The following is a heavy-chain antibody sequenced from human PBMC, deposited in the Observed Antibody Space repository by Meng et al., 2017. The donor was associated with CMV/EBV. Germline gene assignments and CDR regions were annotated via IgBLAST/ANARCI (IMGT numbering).Heavy chain of an antibody. CDR2: MNPNSGNT. CDR3: ARGPYCSSTSCYVAFVYYHYYGMDV. D-gene: IGHD2-2*01. J-gene: IGHJ6*02. CDR1: GYTFTSYD. V-gene: IGHV1-8*01. Sequence: ASVKVSCKASGYTFTSYDINWVRQATGQGLEWMGWMNPNSGNTGYAQKFQGRVTMTRNTSISTAYMELSSLRSEDTAVYYCARGPYCSSTSCYVAFVYYHYYGMDVWGQGTTVTVSS.